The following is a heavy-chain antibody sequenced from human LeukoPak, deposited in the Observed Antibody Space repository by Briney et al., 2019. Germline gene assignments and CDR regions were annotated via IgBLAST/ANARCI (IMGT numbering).Heavy chain of an antibody. CDR3: AKSEIYCTNGVCSKSFDY. D-gene: IGHD2-8*01. CDR2: ISWNSGSI. V-gene: IGHV3-9*01. Sequence: PGRSLRLSCAASGFTFDDYAMHWVRQAPGKGLEWVSGISWNSGSIGYADSVKGRFTISRDNAKNSLYLQMNSLRAEDTALYYCAKSEIYCTNGVCSKSFDYWGQGTLVTVSS. J-gene: IGHJ4*02. CDR1: GFTFDDYA.